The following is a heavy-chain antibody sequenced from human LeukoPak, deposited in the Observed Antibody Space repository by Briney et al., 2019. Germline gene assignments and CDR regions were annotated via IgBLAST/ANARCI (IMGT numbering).Heavy chain of an antibody. CDR3: ARVALIGPFDY. J-gene: IGHJ4*02. D-gene: IGHD3/OR15-3a*01. V-gene: IGHV3-7*01. CDR2: IKQDGSEK. Sequence: GGSLRLSCAASGFTFSSYGMHWVRQAPGKGLEWVTNIKQDGSEKYYVDSVKGRFTISRDNAKNSLYLQMNSLRAEDTAVYYCARVALIGPFDYWGQGTLVTVSS. CDR1: GFTFSSYG.